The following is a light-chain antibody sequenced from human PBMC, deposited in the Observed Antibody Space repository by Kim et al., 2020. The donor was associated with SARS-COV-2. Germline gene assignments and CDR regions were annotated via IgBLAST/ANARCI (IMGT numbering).Light chain of an antibody. CDR2: RND. V-gene: IGLV1-44*01. CDR3: AAWDDSLNGHLV. CDR1: SSNIGSNT. Sequence: QGVTISCSGSSSNIGSNTVTWYQQPPGSAPKLLMYRNDQRPSGVPDRFSGSKSGTSASLAISGLQSEDEADYYCAAWDDSLNGHLVFGGGTKLTVL. J-gene: IGLJ2*01.